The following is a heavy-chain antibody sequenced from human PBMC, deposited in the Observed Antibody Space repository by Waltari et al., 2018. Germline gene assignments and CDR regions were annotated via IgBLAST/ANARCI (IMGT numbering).Heavy chain of an antibody. J-gene: IGHJ4*02. D-gene: IGHD2-15*01. CDR2: INHSGRA. Sequence: QVQLQQWGAGLLKPSETLSLTCAVYGGSFSGYYWSWIRQPPGKGLEWIGEINHSGRANYNPSLKSRVTISVYTAKNQFSLKLSSVTAADTAVYYCARGGGCSGGSCYYTDYWGQGTLVTVSS. V-gene: IGHV4-34*01. CDR3: ARGGGCSGGSCYYTDY. CDR1: GGSFSGYY.